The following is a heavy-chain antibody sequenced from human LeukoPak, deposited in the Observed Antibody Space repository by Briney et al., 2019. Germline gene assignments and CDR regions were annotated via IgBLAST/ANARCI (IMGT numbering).Heavy chain of an antibody. D-gene: IGHD6-19*01. CDR3: SRVGSSGWPNYFDS. CDR1: GFTFSSYD. V-gene: IGHV3-13*04. CDR2: IGTSGDT. J-gene: IGHJ4*02. Sequence: GGSLRLSCAAFGFTFSSYDMHWVRQATGKGLEWVSVIGTSGDTYYAGSVKGRFTISRENAKNSLYLQMNSLTAGDTAVYFCSRVGSSGWPNYFDSWGQGTLVTVSS.